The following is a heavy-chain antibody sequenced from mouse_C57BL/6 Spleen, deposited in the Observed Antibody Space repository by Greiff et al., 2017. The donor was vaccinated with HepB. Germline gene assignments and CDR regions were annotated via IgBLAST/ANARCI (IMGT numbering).Heavy chain of an antibody. CDR2: IYPGDGNT. D-gene: IGHD2-4*01. J-gene: IGHJ2*01. Sequence: VQLQQSGPELVKPGASVTISCTASGYSFSSSGMSWVKQRPGKGLEWIGRIYPGDGNTYYNGKFKGKATLTADKSSSTAYMQLSSLTSEDSAVYLCAYDYAEGRYFDYWGQGTTLTVSS. CDR3: AYDYAEGRYFDY. CDR1: GYSFSSSG. V-gene: IGHV1-82*01.